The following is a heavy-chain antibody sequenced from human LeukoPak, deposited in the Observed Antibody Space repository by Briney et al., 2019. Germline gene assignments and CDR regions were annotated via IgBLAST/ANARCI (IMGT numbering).Heavy chain of an antibody. CDR2: VSNSGGA. D-gene: IGHD6-19*01. Sequence: AETLSRACNIDHRAINYLLWVLTQQPPGKGLEWLGYVSNSGGATYNPSLRSRITISVDTSKNHFSLSVSSVTAAVTVAYFCATYRRTEAGDSSPLHYDYYIHHWDKGTTVTVSS. V-gene: IGHV4-59*11. CDR1: HRAINYLL. J-gene: IGHJ6*03. CDR3: ATYRRTEAGDSSPLHYDYYIHH.